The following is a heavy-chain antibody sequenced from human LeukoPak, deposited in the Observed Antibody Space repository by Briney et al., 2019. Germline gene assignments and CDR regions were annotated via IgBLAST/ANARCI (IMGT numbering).Heavy chain of an antibody. CDR3: VKDSSSGSFFDY. Sequence: GGSLRLSCSASGFTFSRYAMHWVRQAPGKGLEYVSAISSNGGSTYYADSVKGRFTISRDNSRNTLHLQMSRLRVEDTAVYYCVKDSSSGSFFDYWGQGTLVTVSS. CDR1: GFTFSRYA. V-gene: IGHV3-64D*06. D-gene: IGHD3-10*01. J-gene: IGHJ4*02. CDR2: ISSNGGST.